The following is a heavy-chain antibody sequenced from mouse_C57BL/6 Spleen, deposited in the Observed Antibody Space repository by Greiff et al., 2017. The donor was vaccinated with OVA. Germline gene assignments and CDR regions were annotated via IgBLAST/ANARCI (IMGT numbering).Heavy chain of an antibody. CDR3: TTCYYGYDEYWFAY. Sequence: EVQLQQSGAELVRPGASVKLSCTASGFNIKDDYMHWVKQRPEQGLEWIGWIDPENGDTEYASKFQGKATITADTSSNTAYLQLSSLTSEDTAVYYCTTCYYGYDEYWFAYWGQGTLVTVSA. CDR2: IDPENGDT. V-gene: IGHV14-4*01. J-gene: IGHJ3*01. D-gene: IGHD2-2*01. CDR1: GFNIKDDY.